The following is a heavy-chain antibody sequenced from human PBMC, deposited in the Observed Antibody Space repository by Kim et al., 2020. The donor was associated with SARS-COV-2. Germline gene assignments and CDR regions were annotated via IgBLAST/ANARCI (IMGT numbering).Heavy chain of an antibody. CDR3: ARDVSGWQDFDY. D-gene: IGHD6-19*01. Sequence: YAQDFQGRVTMTRNTSISTAYVELSSLRSEHTAVYYCARDVSGWQDFDYWGQGALVTVSS. V-gene: IGHV1-8*01. J-gene: IGHJ4*02.